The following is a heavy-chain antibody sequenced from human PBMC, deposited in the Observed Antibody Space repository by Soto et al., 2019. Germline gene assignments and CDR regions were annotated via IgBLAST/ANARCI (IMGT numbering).Heavy chain of an antibody. CDR2: ISRNGDST. J-gene: IGHJ4*02. V-gene: IGHV3-64D*06. CDR1: GFTFNTYA. CDR3: VKDPFLYYGAGPFDY. Sequence: GGSLRLSCLASGFTFNTYAMHWVRQAPGKGLEYVSAISRNGDSTYYSDSVKGRFTISRDNSKNTLYLQMSSLRAEDAAVYYCVKDPFLYYGAGPFDYWGQGTLVTVSS. D-gene: IGHD3-10*01.